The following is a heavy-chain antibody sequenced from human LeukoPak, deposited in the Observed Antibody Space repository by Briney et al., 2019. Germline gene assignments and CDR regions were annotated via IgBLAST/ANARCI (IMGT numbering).Heavy chain of an antibody. CDR3: ARSFSSWRRNWFDH. CDR1: GGSFSGYY. Sequence: PSETLSLTCAVYGGSFSGYYWSWIRQPPGKGLGWIGEINHSGSTNYNPSLKSRVTISVDTSKNQFSLKLSSVTAADTAVYYCARSFSSWRRNWFDHWGQGTLVTVSS. V-gene: IGHV4-34*01. CDR2: INHSGST. D-gene: IGHD6-13*01. J-gene: IGHJ5*02.